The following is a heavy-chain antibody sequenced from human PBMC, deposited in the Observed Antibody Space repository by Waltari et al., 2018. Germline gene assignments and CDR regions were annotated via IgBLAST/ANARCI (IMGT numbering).Heavy chain of an antibody. D-gene: IGHD3-3*01. CDR3: ARENDFWSGYYRGYFDY. J-gene: IGHJ4*02. CDR2: IWYDGSNK. Sequence: QVQLVESGGGVVQPGRSLRLSCAAYGFTFSSYGLNWVRQAPSQGLEWVAVIWYDGSNKYYADSVKGRLTISRDNSKNTLYLQMNSLRAEDTAVYYCARENDFWSGYYRGYFDYWGQGTLVTVSS. V-gene: IGHV3-33*01. CDR1: GFTFSSYG.